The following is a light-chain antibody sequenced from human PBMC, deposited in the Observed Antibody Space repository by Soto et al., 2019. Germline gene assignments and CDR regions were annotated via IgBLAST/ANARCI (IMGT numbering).Light chain of an antibody. V-gene: IGKV1-5*03. Sequence: DIQMTQSPSTLSGSVGDRFTITCRASQTISSWLAWYQQKPGKAPKLLIYKASTLKSGVPSRFSGSGSGTEFTLTISSLQPEDVATYYCQKYNSAPWTFGQGTKV. CDR2: KAS. CDR3: QKYNSAPWT. J-gene: IGKJ1*01. CDR1: QTISSW.